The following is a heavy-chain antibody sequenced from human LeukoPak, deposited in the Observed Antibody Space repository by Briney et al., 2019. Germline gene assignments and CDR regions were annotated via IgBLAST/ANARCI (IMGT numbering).Heavy chain of an antibody. CDR3: ARAGSSSSYYYYYGMDV. CDR1: GFTFSSYD. V-gene: IGHV3-13*01. Sequence: GGSLRLSCAASGFTFSSYDMHWVRQATGKGLGWVSAIGTAGDTYYPGSVKGRFTISRENAKNSLYLQMNSLRAEDTAVYYCARAGSSSSYYYYYGMDVWGQGTTVTVSS. J-gene: IGHJ6*02. CDR2: IGTAGDT. D-gene: IGHD6-6*01.